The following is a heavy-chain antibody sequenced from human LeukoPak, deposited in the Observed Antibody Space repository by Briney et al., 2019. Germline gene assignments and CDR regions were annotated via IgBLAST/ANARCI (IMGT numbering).Heavy chain of an antibody. D-gene: IGHD3-16*02. J-gene: IGHJ4*02. V-gene: IGHV4-34*01. CDR1: GGSFSGYY. CDR3: ARSYYSVWGSYRLFDY. CDR2: INHSGST. Sequence: KASETLSLTCAVYGGSFSGYYWSWIRQPPGKGLEWIGEINHSGSTNYNPSLKSRVTISVDTSKNQFSLKLSSVTAADTAVYYCARSYYSVWGSYRLFDYWGQGTLVTVSS.